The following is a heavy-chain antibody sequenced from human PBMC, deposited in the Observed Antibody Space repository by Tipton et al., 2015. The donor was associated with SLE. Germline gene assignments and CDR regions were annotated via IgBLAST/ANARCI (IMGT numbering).Heavy chain of an antibody. CDR1: GGSIRTYY. Sequence: TLSLTCSVSGGSIRTYYWSWIRQTPGKGLEWIGYMYYSGITNYNPSLYSRVSISVDTSRNQFSLKMNSVTAAATAIYYCARGTPFMEFERNWFDPWGQGTLVTVSS. CDR3: ARGTPFMEFERNWFDP. CDR2: MYYSGIT. J-gene: IGHJ5*02. D-gene: IGHD3-3*02. V-gene: IGHV4-59*01.